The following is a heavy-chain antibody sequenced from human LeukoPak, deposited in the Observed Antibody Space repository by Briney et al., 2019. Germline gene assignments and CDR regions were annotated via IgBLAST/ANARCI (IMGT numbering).Heavy chain of an antibody. CDR2: ISSSSSYI. D-gene: IGHD2-2*01. Sequence: GGSLRLSCAVSGFTFSSYSMNWVRQAPGKGLEWVSSISSSSSYIYYADSVKGRFTISRDNAKNSLYLQMNSLRAEDTAVYYCARDRCSSTSCLTYFDYWGQGTLVTVSS. CDR3: ARDRCSSTSCLTYFDY. CDR1: GFTFSSYS. V-gene: IGHV3-21*01. J-gene: IGHJ4*02.